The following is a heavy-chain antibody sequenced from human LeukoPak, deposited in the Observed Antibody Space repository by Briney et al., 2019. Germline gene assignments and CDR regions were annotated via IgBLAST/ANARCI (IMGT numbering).Heavy chain of an antibody. CDR2: INHSGST. Sequence: PSETLSLTCAVYGGSFSGYYWSWIRQPPGKGLEWIGEINHSGSTNYNPSLKSRVTISVDTSKNQFSLKLSSLTAADTAVYYCARAQGRFVHFDYWGQGTLVTVSS. V-gene: IGHV4-34*01. D-gene: IGHD3-16*01. CDR1: GGSFSGYY. CDR3: ARAQGRFVHFDY. J-gene: IGHJ4*02.